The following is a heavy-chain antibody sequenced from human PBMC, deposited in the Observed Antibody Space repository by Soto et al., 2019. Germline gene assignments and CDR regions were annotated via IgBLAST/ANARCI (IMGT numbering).Heavy chain of an antibody. J-gene: IGHJ4*02. CDR2: ISSSSSTI. CDR1: GFTFSSYS. V-gene: IGHV3-48*02. D-gene: IGHD3-9*01. Sequence: EVQLVESGGGLVQPGGSLRLSCAASGFTFSSYSMNWVRQAPWKGLEWVSYISSSSSTIYYADSVKGRFTISRDNAKNSLYLQMNSLRDEDTAVYYCATLRYFDWYETFDYWGQGTLVTVSS. CDR3: ATLRYFDWYETFDY.